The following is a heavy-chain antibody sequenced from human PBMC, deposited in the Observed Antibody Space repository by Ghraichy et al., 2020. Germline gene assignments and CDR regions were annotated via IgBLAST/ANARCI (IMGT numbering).Heavy chain of an antibody. J-gene: IGHJ4*02. CDR1: GFTFSSYA. V-gene: IGHV3-64D*09. CDR2: ISRSGGST. CDR3: VTASIPSDYNNYALKN. D-gene: IGHD4-11*01. Sequence: GGSLRLSCSASGFTFSSYAMHWVRQAPGKGLEYGSAISRSGGSTYYADSVKGRFTISRDNSKNTLYLQVSSLRAENTAVYYCVTASIPSDYNNYALKNWGPGALYTFS.